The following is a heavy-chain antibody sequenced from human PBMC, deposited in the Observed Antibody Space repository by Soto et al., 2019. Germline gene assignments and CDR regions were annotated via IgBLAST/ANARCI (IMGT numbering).Heavy chain of an antibody. V-gene: IGHV3-64D*08. CDR1: GFTFSMHS. CDR3: VKEANPFINTLVVLIFDY. CDR2: ISRDGRST. D-gene: IGHD3-22*01. Sequence: GGSLRLSCSASGFTFSMHSMHWVRQTPGKALEYVSAISRDGRSTFYADSVKGRFTISGDNSKNTLYLRMNSLRSDDTAVYYCVKEANPFINTLVVLIFDYWGQGT. J-gene: IGHJ4*02.